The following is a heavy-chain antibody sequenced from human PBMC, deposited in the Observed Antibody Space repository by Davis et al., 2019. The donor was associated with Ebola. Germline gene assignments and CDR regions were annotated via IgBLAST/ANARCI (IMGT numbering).Heavy chain of an antibody. J-gene: IGHJ4*02. CDR1: GFTFSSYS. Sequence: GESLKISCAASGFTFSSYSMNWVRQAPGKGLEWVSYISSSSSYIYYADSVKGRFTISRDNAKNSLYLQMNSLRAEDTAVYYCARWETVTNFDYWGQGTLVTVSS. CDR3: ARWETVTNFDY. D-gene: IGHD4-11*01. CDR2: ISSSSSYI. V-gene: IGHV3-21*05.